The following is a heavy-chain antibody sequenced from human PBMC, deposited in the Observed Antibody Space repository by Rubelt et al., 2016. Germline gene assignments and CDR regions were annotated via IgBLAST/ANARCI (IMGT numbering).Heavy chain of an antibody. Sequence: QVQLQESGPGQVKPSETLSLTCTVSGGSISTYYWSWIRQPPGKGLEWIGYIYYSGSTNYNPSLHIAATMSVDTSQNHFCLRLRSVTAADTAGYYCARGWEYSSSSGLGWYFDLWGRGSRVTVSS. J-gene: IGHJ2*01. CDR2: IYYSGST. CDR1: GGSISTYY. V-gene: IGHV4-59*01. CDR3: ARGWEYSSSSGLGWYFDL. D-gene: IGHD6-6*01.